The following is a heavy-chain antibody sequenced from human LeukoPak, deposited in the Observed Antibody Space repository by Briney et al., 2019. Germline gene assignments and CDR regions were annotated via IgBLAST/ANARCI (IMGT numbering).Heavy chain of an antibody. Sequence: GGSLRLSCAASGFTFSSYAMSWVRQAPGKGLEWVSVIYSGGSTFYADSVKGRFTVSRDNSKNTLYLEMNSLRVEDTAIYYCARRRYYDSSGYDYYYYGLDVWGQGTTVTVSS. D-gene: IGHD3-22*01. CDR1: GFTFSSYA. CDR2: IYSGGST. V-gene: IGHV3-66*04. J-gene: IGHJ6*02. CDR3: ARRRYYDSSGYDYYYYGLDV.